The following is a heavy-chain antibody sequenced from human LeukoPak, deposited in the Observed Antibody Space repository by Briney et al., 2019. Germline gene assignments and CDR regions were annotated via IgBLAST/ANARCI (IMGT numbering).Heavy chain of an antibody. Sequence: SETLSLTCTVSGGSINSYYWSWIRQPGGKGLEWIGRIYSGGSTNYNPSLKSRVTLSVDTSKNQFSLKLGSVTAADTAVYYCARDEQGYAYFDYWGQGTLVTVSS. CDR1: GGSINSYY. V-gene: IGHV4-4*07. CDR3: ARDEQGYAYFDY. D-gene: IGHD5-18*01. J-gene: IGHJ4*02. CDR2: IYSGGST.